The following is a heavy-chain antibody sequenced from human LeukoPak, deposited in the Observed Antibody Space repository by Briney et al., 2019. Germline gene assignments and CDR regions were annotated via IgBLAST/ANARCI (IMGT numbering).Heavy chain of an antibody. D-gene: IGHD4-17*01. CDR1: GYSISSGYY. V-gene: IGHV4-38-2*01. CDR3: ANHAVTSTWFFDL. CDR2: IYHSGST. Sequence: SETLSLTCAVSGYSISSGYYWGWIRQPPGKGLEWIGGIYHSGSTYYNPSLKSRVTISADTSKNQFSLKLSSVTAADTAMYYCANHAVTSTWFFDLWGRGTLVTVSS. J-gene: IGHJ2*01.